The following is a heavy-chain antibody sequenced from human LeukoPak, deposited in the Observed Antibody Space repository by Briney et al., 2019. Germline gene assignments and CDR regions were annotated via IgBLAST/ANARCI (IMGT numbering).Heavy chain of an antibody. CDR1: GYTFTGYY. D-gene: IGHD6-19*01. J-gene: IGHJ4*02. CDR2: INPNSGRT. Sequence: ASVKVSCKASGYTFTGYYMHWVRQAPGQGLEWMGWINPNSGRTNYAQKFQGRVTMTTDTSTSTAYMELRSLRSDDTAVYYCARVDSSGWYGTVHYWGQGTLVTVSS. CDR3: ARVDSSGWYGTVHY. V-gene: IGHV1-2*02.